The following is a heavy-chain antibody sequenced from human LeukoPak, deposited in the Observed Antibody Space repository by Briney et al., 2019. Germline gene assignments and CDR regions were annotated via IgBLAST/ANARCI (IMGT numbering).Heavy chain of an antibody. J-gene: IGHJ4*02. CDR1: GGTFSSYA. Sequence: ASVKVSCKASGGTFSSYAISWVRQAPGQGLEWMGRIIPIFGTANYAQKFQGRVTIITDESTSTAYMELSSLRSEDTAVYYCARDSLQPTAMVTEADYWGQGTLVTVSS. CDR2: IIPIFGTA. CDR3: ARDSLQPTAMVTEADY. V-gene: IGHV1-69*05. D-gene: IGHD5-18*01.